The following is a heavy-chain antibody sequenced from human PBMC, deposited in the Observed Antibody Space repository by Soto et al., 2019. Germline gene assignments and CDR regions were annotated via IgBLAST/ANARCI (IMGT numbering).Heavy chain of an antibody. V-gene: IGHV3-21*01. D-gene: IGHD6-6*01. J-gene: IGHJ5*02. CDR3: ARDLAARPNCLEP. CDR2: ISHASVHI. Sequence: GGSLTLSCAASGFTFSSYRMTCLRQAPGKGLERVSSISHASVHIYYADSVNGRFTISIDNSKNSLYLQMNGLRAEDTAVYYCARDLAARPNCLEPRGQGTMVTVSS. CDR1: GFTFSSYR.